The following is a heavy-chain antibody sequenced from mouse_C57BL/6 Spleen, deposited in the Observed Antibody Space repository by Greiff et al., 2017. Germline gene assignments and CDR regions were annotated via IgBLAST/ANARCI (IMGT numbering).Heavy chain of an antibody. CDR1: GFTFTDYG. V-gene: IGHV5-17*01. Sequence: EVLLVESGAGLVKPGASLKLSCAASGFTFTDYGMHWVRQAPGKGLEWVAYISTGSGTIYYTDTLKGRFTISGDNATNTLFLQLSSLTSEDTAMYYCARAGIHGAMDYWGQGTSVTVSS. CDR3: ARAGIHGAMDY. J-gene: IGHJ4*01. CDR2: ISTGSGTI.